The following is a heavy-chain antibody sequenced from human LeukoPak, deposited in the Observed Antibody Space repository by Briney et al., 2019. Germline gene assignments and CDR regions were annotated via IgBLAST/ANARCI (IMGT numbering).Heavy chain of an antibody. D-gene: IGHD3-22*01. CDR1: GRSFRSST. Sequence: SVTVSCKASGRSFRSSTFAWVRQAPGRGLEWMGGIIPIFGAPNYALEFQGRATITTDESTSTVYMELSSLRSEDTAMYYCARGRLQVALSSGHLKWLDPWGQGSLVTVSS. CDR2: IIPIFGAP. CDR3: ARGRLQVALSSGHLKWLDP. J-gene: IGHJ5*02. V-gene: IGHV1-69*05.